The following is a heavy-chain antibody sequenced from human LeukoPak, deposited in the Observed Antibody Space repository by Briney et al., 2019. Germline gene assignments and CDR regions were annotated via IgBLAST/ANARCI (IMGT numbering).Heavy chain of an antibody. CDR2: IYTSGST. J-gene: IGHJ4*02. Sequence: SVTLSLTCTVSGGSISSYYWSWIRQPAGKGLEWIWRIYTSGSTNYNPPLKSRVTISVDTSKNQFSLKLSSVTAADTAVYYCARMGGYSSFIDYWGQGTLVTVSS. CDR1: GGSISSYY. CDR3: ARMGGYSSFIDY. V-gene: IGHV4-4*07. D-gene: IGHD6-13*01.